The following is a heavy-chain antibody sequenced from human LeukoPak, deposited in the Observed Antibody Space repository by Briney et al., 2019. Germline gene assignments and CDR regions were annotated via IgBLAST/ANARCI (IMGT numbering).Heavy chain of an antibody. CDR3: AKGLGAEGPYYYYGMHV. V-gene: IGHV3-23*01. CDR1: GFTFSSYS. CDR2: ISGSGDST. Sequence: GGSLRLSCAASGFTFSSYSMNWVRQAPRKGLEWVSAISGSGDSTHCADSVKGRFTISRDNSKNTLYVQMNSLRAEDTAVYYCAKGLGAEGPYYYYGMHVWGQGTTVTVSS. D-gene: IGHD1-26*01. J-gene: IGHJ6*02.